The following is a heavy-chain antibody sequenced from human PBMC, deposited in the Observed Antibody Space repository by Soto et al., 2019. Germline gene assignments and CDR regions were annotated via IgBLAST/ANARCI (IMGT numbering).Heavy chain of an antibody. J-gene: IGHJ4*02. CDR3: ARDVGYYYDSSGYYPPDY. V-gene: IGHV3-48*01. CDR2: ISSSSSTI. D-gene: IGHD3-22*01. Sequence: GGSLRLSCAASGFTFSSYAMHWVRQAPGKGLEWVSYISSSSSTIYYADSVKGRFTISRDNAKNSLYLQMNSLRAEDTAVYYCARDVGYYYDSSGYYPPDYWGQGTLVTVSS. CDR1: GFTFSSYA.